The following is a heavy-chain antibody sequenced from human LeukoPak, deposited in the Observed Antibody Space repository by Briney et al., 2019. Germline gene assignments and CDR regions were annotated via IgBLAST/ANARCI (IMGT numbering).Heavy chain of an antibody. CDR3: AKEDRPYSSGWFDY. J-gene: IGHJ4*02. Sequence: GGSLRLSCAASGFTFSGYGMHWVRQAPGEGLEWVAGTSYDGIQKYYEDSVKGRFTISRDNSKNTLYLQMNSLRVEDTAVYYCAKEDRPYSSGWFDYWGQGTLVTVSS. V-gene: IGHV3-30*18. D-gene: IGHD6-19*01. CDR2: TSYDGIQK. CDR1: GFTFSGYG.